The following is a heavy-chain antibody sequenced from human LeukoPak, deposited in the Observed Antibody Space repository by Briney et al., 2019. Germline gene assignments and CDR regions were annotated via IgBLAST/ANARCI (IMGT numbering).Heavy chain of an antibody. Sequence: WGSLSLSCAASGFTVNSNYMSWVRQAPGKGLEWVSVVYSGDRTYYADSVKGRFTISRDDSTNTLYLLMNSLRAEDTAVYYCARGYLIDYWGQGTLVTVSS. CDR3: ARGYLIDY. V-gene: IGHV3-66*01. J-gene: IGHJ4*02. D-gene: IGHD1-26*01. CDR1: GFTVNSNY. CDR2: VYSGDRT.